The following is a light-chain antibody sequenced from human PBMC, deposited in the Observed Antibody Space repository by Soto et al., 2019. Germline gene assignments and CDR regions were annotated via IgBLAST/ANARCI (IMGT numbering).Light chain of an antibody. V-gene: IGKV1-39*01. Sequence: DIQMTQSPSSLSASVGDRVTITCRASQSISSYLNRYQQKPGKAPQLLIYAASSLQSGVQSRFSGSGCGTDYTLATSTLQPDDCATDYCQQSYSTAWTFGQGTK. CDR3: QQSYSTAWT. CDR2: AAS. J-gene: IGKJ1*01. CDR1: QSISSY.